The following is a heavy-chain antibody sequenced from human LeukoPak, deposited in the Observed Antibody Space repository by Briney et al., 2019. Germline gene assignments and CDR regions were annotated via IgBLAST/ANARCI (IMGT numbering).Heavy chain of an antibody. D-gene: IGHD1-1*01. CDR1: GYRFTNYW. V-gene: IGHV5-51*01. Sequence: GASLKISFQGSGYRFTNYWIGWVRQLPGKGLEWMGVIYPGDSDTRYSPSFQGQVTFSADKSISTAYLQWSSLTASDTAMYYCARPGGSWNHFDYWGQGTLVTVSS. CDR2: IYPGDSDT. CDR3: ARPGGSWNHFDY. J-gene: IGHJ4*02.